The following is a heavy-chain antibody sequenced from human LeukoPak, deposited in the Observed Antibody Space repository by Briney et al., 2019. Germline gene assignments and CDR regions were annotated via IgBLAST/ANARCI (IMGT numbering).Heavy chain of an antibody. D-gene: IGHD4-17*01. CDR1: GFSFSSYS. J-gene: IGHJ4*02. Sequence: QPGGSLRLSCAASGFSFSSYSMDWVRQAPGKGLEWVSYISSSSGTIYYADSVKGRFTISRDNAKNSLYLQMNSLRDEDTAVYYCARGNYGDYVFDYWGQGTLVTVSS. V-gene: IGHV3-48*02. CDR3: ARGNYGDYVFDY. CDR2: ISSSSGTI.